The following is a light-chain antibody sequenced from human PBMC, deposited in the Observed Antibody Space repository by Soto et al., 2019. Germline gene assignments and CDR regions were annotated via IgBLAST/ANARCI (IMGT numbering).Light chain of an antibody. J-gene: IGLJ1*01. Sequence: QSALTQPASVSGSPGQSITISCTGTSSDVGGYNYVSWYQQHPGKAPKLMIYDVSNRPSGVSNRFSGSKSGNTASLTISGLQAEDEADYYCSSYTSSSPWVFGPGTKVTVL. CDR2: DVS. V-gene: IGLV2-14*01. CDR1: SSDVGGYNY. CDR3: SSYTSSSPWV.